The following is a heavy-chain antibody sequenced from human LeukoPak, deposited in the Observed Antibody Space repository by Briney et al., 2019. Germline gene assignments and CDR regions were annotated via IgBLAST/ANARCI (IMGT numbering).Heavy chain of an antibody. CDR2: IIPIFGTA. CDR1: GGTFSSYA. Sequence: ASVKVSCKASGGTFSSYAISWVRQAPGQGLEWMGGIIPIFGTANYAQKFQGRVTITADKSTSTAYVELSSLRSEDTAVYYCARPSGYYDSSGYLFDYWGQGTLVTVSS. J-gene: IGHJ4*02. V-gene: IGHV1-69*06. CDR3: ARPSGYYDSSGYLFDY. D-gene: IGHD3-22*01.